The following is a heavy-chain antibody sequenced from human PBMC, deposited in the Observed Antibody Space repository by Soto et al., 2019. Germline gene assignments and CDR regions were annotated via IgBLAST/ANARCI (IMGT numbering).Heavy chain of an antibody. CDR1: GGSFTSNNW. V-gene: IGHV4-4*02. CDR3: AKDFGHYDILIGYPTFGS. D-gene: IGHD3-9*01. Sequence: PSETLSLTCAVSGGSFTSNNWWTWVRQPPGQGLEWIGEIYRTGSTNYNPSLKSRVTISLDKSENQFSLKVTSLTAADTAVYYCAKDFGHYDILIGYPTFGSWGQGTLVTVSS. CDR2: IYRTGST. J-gene: IGHJ4*02.